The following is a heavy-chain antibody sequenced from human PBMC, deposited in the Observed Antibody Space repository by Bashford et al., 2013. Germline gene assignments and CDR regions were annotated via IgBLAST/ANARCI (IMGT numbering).Heavy chain of an antibody. V-gene: IGHV4-39*01. Sequence: SETLSLTCTVSGGSVTTTIHYWDWIRQTPGKGLEWLGNIYYSGTTNYNPSLESRVTISIDTSKNQFSLKLSSVTAADTAVYFCARRASYCSGSTCCYVGAYGMDVWGQGTTVTVSS. D-gene: IGHD2-15*01. CDR3: ARRASYCSGSTCCYVGAYGMDV. CDR2: IYYSGTT. J-gene: IGHJ6*02. CDR1: GGSVTTTIHY.